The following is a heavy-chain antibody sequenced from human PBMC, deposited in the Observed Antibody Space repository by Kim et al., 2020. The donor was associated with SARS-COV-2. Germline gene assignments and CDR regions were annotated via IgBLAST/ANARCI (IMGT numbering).Heavy chain of an antibody. J-gene: IGHJ6*02. CDR3: ARGGGIAARPRDIYYYYGMDV. Sequence: FTISRDNAKNSLYLQMNSLRAEDTAVYYCARGGGIAARPRDIYYYYGMDVWGQGTTVTVSS. V-gene: IGHV3-11*06. D-gene: IGHD6-6*01.